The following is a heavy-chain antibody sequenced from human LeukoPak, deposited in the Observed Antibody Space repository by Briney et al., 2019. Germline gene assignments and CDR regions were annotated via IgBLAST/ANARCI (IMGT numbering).Heavy chain of an antibody. D-gene: IGHD1-26*01. CDR1: GFTFDDYA. CDR3: AKGSGYYYYYYMDV. Sequence: GRSLRLSCAASGFTFDDYAMHWVRQAPGKGLEWVSGISWNSGNIGYADSVKGRFPISRDSAKNSLFLQMNSLRAEDMALYYCAKGSGYYYYYYMDVWGKGTTVTVSS. J-gene: IGHJ6*03. CDR2: ISWNSGNI. V-gene: IGHV3-9*03.